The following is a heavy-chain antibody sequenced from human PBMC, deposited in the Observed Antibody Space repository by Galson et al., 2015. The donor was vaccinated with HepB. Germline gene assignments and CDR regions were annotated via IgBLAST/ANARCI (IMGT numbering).Heavy chain of an antibody. Sequence: SLRLSCAASGFTVSGDYVSWVRQAPGKGLEWVSVIYGSGSTYYADSVKGRFIISRDNFENTVYLQMKSLKAEDTAVYYCTRRWFGELPFRGAAFDIWGPGTMVTVSS. J-gene: IGHJ3*02. D-gene: IGHD3-10*01. CDR3: TRRWFGELPFRGAAFDI. CDR1: GFTVSGDY. CDR2: IYGSGST. V-gene: IGHV3-66*02.